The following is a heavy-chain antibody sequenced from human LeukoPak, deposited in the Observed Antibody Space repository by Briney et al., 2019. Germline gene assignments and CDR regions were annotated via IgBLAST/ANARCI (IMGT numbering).Heavy chain of an antibody. J-gene: IGHJ4*02. CDR1: GFTFSNAW. D-gene: IGHD1-26*01. V-gene: IGHV3-23*01. CDR2: ISGSGGNT. Sequence: GGSLRLSCAADGFTFSNAWMSWVRQAPGGGLEWVSGISGSGGNTYYADSVKGRFTISRDNSKNTLYLQMNSLRAEDTAVYYCAKSVGATLFDYWGQGTLVTVSS. CDR3: AKSVGATLFDY.